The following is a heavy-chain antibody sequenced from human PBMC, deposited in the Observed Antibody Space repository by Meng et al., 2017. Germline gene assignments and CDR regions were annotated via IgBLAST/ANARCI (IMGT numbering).Heavy chain of an antibody. CDR1: GGSVGSGSYY. CDR3: ASQLAYYYYGMDV. V-gene: IGHV4-61*01. Sequence: SETLSLTCTVSGGSVGSGSYYWSWIRQPPGKGLEWIGYIYYSGSTNYNPSLKSRVTISVDTSKNQFSLKLSSVTAADTAVYYCASQLAYYYYGMDVWGQGTTVTVSS. D-gene: IGHD2-2*01. CDR2: IYYSGST. J-gene: IGHJ6*02.